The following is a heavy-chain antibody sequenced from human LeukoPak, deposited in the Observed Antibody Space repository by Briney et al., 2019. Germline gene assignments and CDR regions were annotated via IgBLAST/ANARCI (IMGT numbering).Heavy chain of an antibody. CDR2: INPSGGST. V-gene: IGHV1-46*01. CDR1: GYTFTSYY. D-gene: IGHD5-18*01. Sequence: ASVKVSCKASGYTFTSYYMHWVRQAPGQGLEWMGIINPSGGSTSYAQKFQGRVTMTRDMSTSTVYMELSSLRSEDTAVYYCARGDSWYFPVQLPNYWGQGTLVIVSS. J-gene: IGHJ4*02. CDR3: ARGDSWYFPVQLPNY.